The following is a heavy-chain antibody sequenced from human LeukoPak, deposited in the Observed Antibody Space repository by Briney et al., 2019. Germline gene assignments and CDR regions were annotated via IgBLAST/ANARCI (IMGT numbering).Heavy chain of an antibody. CDR3: ARGGMKMAYYFDY. V-gene: IGHV4-59*01. D-gene: IGHD5-24*01. CDR2: ISYSWST. Sequence: SETLALTCTVCGGSISSYYWSWIRQPPGKGLEWIVYISYSWSTNYNPSLKGRVTISVDTAKNQFSLKLRSVTAADTAVYYSARGGMKMAYYFDYWGQGTLVTVSS. CDR1: GGSISSYY. J-gene: IGHJ4*02.